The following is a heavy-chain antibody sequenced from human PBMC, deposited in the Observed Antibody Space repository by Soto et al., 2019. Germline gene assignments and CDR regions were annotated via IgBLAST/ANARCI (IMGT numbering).Heavy chain of an antibody. V-gene: IGHV1-8*01. CDR2: MNPYSGNT. CDR1: GYTFTSYD. Sequence: ASVKVSCKASGYTFTSYDISWVRQATGQGLEWMGWMNPYSGNTGYAQKFQGRVTVTRNTSISTVYMELSGLRPDDTAVYYCARRKERSGPHYFDYWGQGSQVTVSS. J-gene: IGHJ4*02. D-gene: IGHD6-25*01. CDR3: ARRKERSGPHYFDY.